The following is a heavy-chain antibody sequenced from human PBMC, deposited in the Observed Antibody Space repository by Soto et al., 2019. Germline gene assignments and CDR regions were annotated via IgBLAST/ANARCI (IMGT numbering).Heavy chain of an antibody. CDR2: LSGSGVST. CDR1: GFTFSSYA. Sequence: EVQLLESGGGLAQPGGSLRLSCAASGFTFSSYAMSWVRQAPGKGLEWVSALSGSGVSTYYADSVKGRFTISRDNSKNTLYLQMNSLRAEDTAVYYCAKSPGMYYYDSSGYYHYDYWGQGTLVTVSS. D-gene: IGHD3-22*01. V-gene: IGHV3-23*01. CDR3: AKSPGMYYYDSSGYYHYDY. J-gene: IGHJ4*02.